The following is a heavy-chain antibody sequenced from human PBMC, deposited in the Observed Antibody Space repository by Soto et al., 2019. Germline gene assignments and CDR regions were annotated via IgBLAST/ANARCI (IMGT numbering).Heavy chain of an antibody. Sequence: PRLSCAASGFTFSSYWMSWVRQAPGKGLEWVANIKQDGSEKYYVDSVKGRFTISRDNAKNSLYLQMNSLRAEDTAVYYCARFYYGSGSYYINPYYYGMDVWGQGTTVTVSS. CDR3: ARFYYGSGSYYINPYYYGMDV. CDR1: GFTFSSYW. J-gene: IGHJ6*02. D-gene: IGHD3-10*01. CDR2: IKQDGSEK. V-gene: IGHV3-7*03.